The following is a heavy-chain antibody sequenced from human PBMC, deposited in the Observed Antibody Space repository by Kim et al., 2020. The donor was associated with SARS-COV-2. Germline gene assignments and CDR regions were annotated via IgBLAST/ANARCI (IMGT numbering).Heavy chain of an antibody. V-gene: IGHV3-48*03. CDR3: ARAVYGGFHWYFDL. CDR2: ISSSGSTI. J-gene: IGHJ2*01. CDR1: GFTFSSYE. D-gene: IGHD3-10*01. Sequence: GGSLRLSCAASGFTFSSYEMNWVRQAPGKGLEWVSYISSSGSTIYYADSVKGRFTISRDNAKNSLNLQMNSLRAEDTAVYYCARAVYGGFHWYFDLWGRGTLVTVSS.